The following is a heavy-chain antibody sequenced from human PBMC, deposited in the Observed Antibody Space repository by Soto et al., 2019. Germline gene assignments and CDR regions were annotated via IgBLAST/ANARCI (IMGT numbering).Heavy chain of an antibody. CDR3: AREMVRGVGSDY. J-gene: IGHJ4*02. CDR2: MNPNSGNT. CDR1: GYTFTSYD. D-gene: IGHD3-10*01. Sequence: ASVKVSCKASGYTFTSYDINWVLQATGQGLEWMGWMNPNSGNTGYAQKFQGRVTMTRNTSISTAYMELSSMRSEDTAVFYCAREMVRGVGSDYWGQGTLVTVSS. V-gene: IGHV1-8*01.